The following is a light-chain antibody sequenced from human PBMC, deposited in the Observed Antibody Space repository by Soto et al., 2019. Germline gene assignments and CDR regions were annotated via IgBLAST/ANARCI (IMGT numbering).Light chain of an antibody. V-gene: IGKV3-20*01. J-gene: IGKJ1*01. CDR3: QQYVTSPRT. CDR1: QSLRATY. CDR2: GAS. Sequence: EVVLTQSPDTLYLSPGETATLSCRASQSLRATYVAWYQQRPGQAPRLLIYGASFRATGIPARFSGRGSGRDFALRISRLEPEDFAVYSCQQYVTSPRTFGEGTKVEIK.